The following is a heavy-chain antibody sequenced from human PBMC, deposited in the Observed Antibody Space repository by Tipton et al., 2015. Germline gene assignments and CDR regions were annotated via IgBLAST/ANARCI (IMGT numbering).Heavy chain of an antibody. Sequence: QSGAEVKKPGSSMKVSCKTFGDTFTNYAFSWVRQAPGQGLEWVGGIIPILGTANYAQKFKGRVTITADESTSTAYMEVTSLRSEDTAVYYCARLSGPQAFDYWGQGTLVTVSS. J-gene: IGHJ4*02. CDR1: GDTFTNYA. CDR3: ARLSGPQAFDY. V-gene: IGHV1-69*01. D-gene: IGHD3-3*01. CDR2: IIPILGTA.